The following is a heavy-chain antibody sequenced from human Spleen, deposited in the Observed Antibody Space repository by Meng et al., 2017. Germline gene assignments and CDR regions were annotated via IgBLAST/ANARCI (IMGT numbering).Heavy chain of an antibody. J-gene: IGHJ5*02. CDR3: ARGYSNYGWFDP. Sequence: QVQLQGSGPGLGKPSETLSLTCTVSGGSISSYYWSWIRQPPGKGLEWIGYIYYSGSTNYNPSLKSRVTISVDTSKNQFSLKLSSVTAADTAVYYCARGYSNYGWFDPWGQGTLVTVSS. V-gene: IGHV4-59*01. D-gene: IGHD4-11*01. CDR1: GGSISSYY. CDR2: IYYSGST.